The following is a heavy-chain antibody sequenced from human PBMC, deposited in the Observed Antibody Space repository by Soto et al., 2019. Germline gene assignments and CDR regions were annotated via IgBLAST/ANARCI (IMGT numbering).Heavy chain of an antibody. CDR1: GYTFFTYA. CDR2: ISTYSGDT. CDR3: ARHHGPTTSENWFDP. Sequence: ASVKVSCQESGYTFFTYAISWVRQAPGQGLAWMGWISTYSGDTKYAQKFQGRVTMTTDTSTTTAYLELRSLRSDDTAVYYCARHHGPTTSENWFDPWGQGTLVTVS. V-gene: IGHV1-18*01. J-gene: IGHJ5*02. D-gene: IGHD5-12*01.